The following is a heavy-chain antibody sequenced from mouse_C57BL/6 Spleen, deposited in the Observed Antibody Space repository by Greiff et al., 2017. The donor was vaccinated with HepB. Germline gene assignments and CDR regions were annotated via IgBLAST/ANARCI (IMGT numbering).Heavy chain of an antibody. CDR3: ARCENYGGDWWFAV. Sequence: QVQLKQSGAELVKPGASVKLSCKASGYTFTSYWMHWVKQRPGRGLEWIGRIDPNSGGTKYNEKFKRKATLTVDKSSSTAYMQLSSLTSEDSAVYYCARCENYGGDWWFAVWGKGTTVTVAS. J-gene: IGHJ1*03. CDR1: GYTFTSYW. CDR2: IDPNSGGT. V-gene: IGHV1-72*01. D-gene: IGHD1-1*01.